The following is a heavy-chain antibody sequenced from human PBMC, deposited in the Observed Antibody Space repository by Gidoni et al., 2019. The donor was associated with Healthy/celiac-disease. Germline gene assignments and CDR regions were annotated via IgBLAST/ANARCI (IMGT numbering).Heavy chain of an antibody. V-gene: IGHV1-46*03. D-gene: IGHD3-22*01. CDR1: GYPFTSYY. CDR3: ARDRRGYYDSSGSDAFDI. Sequence: QVQLVQSGAEVKKPGASVKVSCKASGYPFTSYYMHWVRQAPGQGLEWMGIINPSGGSTSYAQKFQGRVTMTRDTSTSTVYMELSSLRSEDTAVYYCARDRRGYYDSSGSDAFDIWGQGTMVTVSS. CDR2: INPSGGST. J-gene: IGHJ3*02.